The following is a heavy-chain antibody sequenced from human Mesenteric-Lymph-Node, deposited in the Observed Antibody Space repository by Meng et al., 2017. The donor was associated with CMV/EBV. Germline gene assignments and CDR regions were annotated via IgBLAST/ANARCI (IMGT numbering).Heavy chain of an antibody. J-gene: IGHJ4*02. Sequence: GESLKISCAASGFTFSRYSMNWVRQAPGKGLEWVSSISSSSSYIYYADSVKGRFTISRDNAKNSLYLQMNSLRAEDTAVYYCARGSSWGELDYWGQGTLVTVSS. V-gene: IGHV3-21*01. CDR1: GFTFSRYS. CDR2: ISSSSSYI. D-gene: IGHD3-16*01. CDR3: ARGSSWGELDY.